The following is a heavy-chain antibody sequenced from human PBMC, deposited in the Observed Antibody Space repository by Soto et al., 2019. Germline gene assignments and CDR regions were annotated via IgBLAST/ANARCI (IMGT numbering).Heavy chain of an antibody. V-gene: IGHV1-3*01. J-gene: IGHJ6*02. D-gene: IGHD6-13*01. CDR1: GYTFTSYA. Sequence: ASVKVSCKASGYTFTSYAMHWVRQAPGQRLEWMGWINAGNGNTKYSQKFQGRVTITRDTSASTAYMELSSLRSEDTAVYYCARDIKEQLVSPDYYYYGMDVWGQGTTVTVSS. CDR2: INAGNGNT. CDR3: ARDIKEQLVSPDYYYYGMDV.